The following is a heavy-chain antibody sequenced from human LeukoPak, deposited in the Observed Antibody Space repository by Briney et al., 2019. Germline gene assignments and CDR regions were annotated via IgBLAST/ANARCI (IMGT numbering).Heavy chain of an antibody. CDR3: ARHYYASGSAPLDY. D-gene: IGHD3-10*01. V-gene: IGHV4-4*02. CDR1: GGSISSGNW. CDR2: IYHSGST. Sequence: SETLSLTCAVSGGSISSGNWWSWVRQPPGKGLEWIGEIYHSGSTNYNPSLKSRVTISVDKSKNQFSLNLSSVTAADTAMYYCARHYYASGSAPLDYWGQGTLVTVSS. J-gene: IGHJ4*02.